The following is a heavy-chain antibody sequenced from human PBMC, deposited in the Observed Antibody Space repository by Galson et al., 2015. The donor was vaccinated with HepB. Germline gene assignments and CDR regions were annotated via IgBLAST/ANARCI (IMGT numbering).Heavy chain of an antibody. D-gene: IGHD2-15*01. V-gene: IGHV4-59*08. CDR1: GASISSYY. CDR2: IHYSGNT. J-gene: IGHJ2*01. Sequence: ETLSLTCTVSGASISSYYWSWIRQPPGKGLEWIGYIHYSGNTNHNPSLKSRVTIAVDTSKNQFSLKLSSVTAADTAVYYCARGTDSFSWYYGLWGRGTLVTVSS. CDR3: ARGTDSFSWYYGL.